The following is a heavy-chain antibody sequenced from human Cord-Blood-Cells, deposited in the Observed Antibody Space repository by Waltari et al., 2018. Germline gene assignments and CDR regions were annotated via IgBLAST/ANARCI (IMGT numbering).Heavy chain of an antibody. CDR2: INSDGSST. CDR1: GFTFSSYW. CDR3: ARSIRLPTVTTYYYYYGMDV. V-gene: IGHV3-74*01. D-gene: IGHD4-17*01. J-gene: IGHJ6*02. Sequence: EVQLVESGGGLVQPGGSLSLSCAASGFTFSSYWMHWVRQAPGKGLVWVSRINSDGSSTSYADSVKGRFTISRDNAKNTLYLQMNSLRAEDTAEYYCARSIRLPTVTTYYYYYGMDVWGQGTTVTVSS.